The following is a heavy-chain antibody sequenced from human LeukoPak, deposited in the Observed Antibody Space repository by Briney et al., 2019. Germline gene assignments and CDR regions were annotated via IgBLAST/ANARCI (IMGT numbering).Heavy chain of an antibody. CDR3: AKEGDEFRGYLDV. Sequence: GGSLRLSCATSGFTFSRLGMQWVRQAPGKGLEWVAVIHNDGTMGQYADSVKGRFTISKDFSRNTLHLQMHSLRDDDTAVYYCAKEGDEFRGYLDVWGKRTTVTVSS. J-gene: IGHJ6*04. D-gene: IGHD5-12*01. CDR1: GFTFSRLG. CDR2: IHNDGTMG. V-gene: IGHV3-30*02.